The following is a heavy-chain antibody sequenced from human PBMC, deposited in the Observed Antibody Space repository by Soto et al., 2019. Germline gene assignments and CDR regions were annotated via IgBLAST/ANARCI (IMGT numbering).Heavy chain of an antibody. Sequence: SVKVSCKASGGTFSSYAISWVRQAPGQGLEWMGGVIPIFGTANYAQKFQGRVTITADESTSTAYMEMSSLRSEDTAVYYCARETTGYSSSWDDAFDIWGQGTMVTVSS. CDR3: ARETTGYSSSWDDAFDI. CDR2: VIPIFGTA. D-gene: IGHD6-13*01. J-gene: IGHJ3*02. CDR1: GGTFSSYA. V-gene: IGHV1-69*13.